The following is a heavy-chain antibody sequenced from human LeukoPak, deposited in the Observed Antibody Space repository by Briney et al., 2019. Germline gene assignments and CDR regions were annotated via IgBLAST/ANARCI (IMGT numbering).Heavy chain of an antibody. CDR3: ARGEYGSGSYHIDY. D-gene: IGHD3-10*01. V-gene: IGHV3-23*01. CDR1: GFTFSSYG. J-gene: IGHJ4*02. CDR2: ISGSGGST. Sequence: GGSLRLSCAASGFTFSSYGMSWVRQAPGKGLEWVSAISGSGGSTYYADSVKGRFTISRDNAENSLYLQMNSLRAEDTAVYYCARGEYGSGSYHIDYWGQGTLVTVSS.